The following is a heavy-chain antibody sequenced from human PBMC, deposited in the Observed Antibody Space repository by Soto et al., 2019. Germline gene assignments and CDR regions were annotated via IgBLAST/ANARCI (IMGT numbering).Heavy chain of an antibody. CDR2: INPNSGDT. D-gene: IGHD3-9*01. CDR3: ARGVDIQRVYYYYGMDV. CDR1: GYTFTGSY. J-gene: IGHJ6*02. Sequence: ASVKVSCKASGYTFTGSYMHWVRQAPGQGLEWMGWINPNSGDTNYAQKFQGRVTMTRDTSISTAYMEVSRLRSDDTAVYYCARGVDIQRVYYYYGMDVWGQGTKVTVSS. V-gene: IGHV1-2*02.